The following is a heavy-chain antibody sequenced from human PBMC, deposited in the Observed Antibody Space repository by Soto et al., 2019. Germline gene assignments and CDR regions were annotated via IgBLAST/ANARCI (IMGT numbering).Heavy chain of an antibody. V-gene: IGHV4-59*01. CDR1: GGSINSDY. J-gene: IGHJ4*02. Sequence: SETLPLTCTVSGGSINSDYWTWIRQPPGRGLEWIGYIYYTGSTSYNPSLRSRVTISVHRSKNQFSLKLGSVTAADTALYYCARDQGPACNRAGFDYWGQGICVTV. CDR2: IYYTGST. CDR3: ARDQGPACNRAGFDY.